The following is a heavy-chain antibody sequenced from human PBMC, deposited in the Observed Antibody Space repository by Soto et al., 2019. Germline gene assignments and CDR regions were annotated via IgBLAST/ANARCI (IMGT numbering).Heavy chain of an antibody. V-gene: IGHV3-33*01. CDR3: ARVDDNDANALDY. CDR2: IWNDGIRK. D-gene: IGHD1-1*01. Sequence: PGGSLRLSCAASGFTFSKYGMHWVRQAPGKGLEWVALIWNDGIRKVYVDSVKGRFTISRDNSKNTLDLQMNNLRDEDTAVYYCARVDDNDANALDYWGPGTLVTVSS. CDR1: GFTFSKYG. J-gene: IGHJ4*02.